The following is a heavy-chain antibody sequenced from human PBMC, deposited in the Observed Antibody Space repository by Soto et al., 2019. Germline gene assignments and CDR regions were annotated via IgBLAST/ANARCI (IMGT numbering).Heavy chain of an antibody. D-gene: IGHD6-19*01. V-gene: IGHV3-30*18. CDR3: AKGGRQWLVRSDFTY. J-gene: IGHJ4*02. CDR2: VSHDGRNT. CDR1: GFTFSDYA. Sequence: VQLVESGGGVVQPGRSLRLSCAASGFTFSDYAMHWVRQAPGKGLEWVAVVSHDGRNTHYADSVKGRLTISRDSSKNTVSLEMTRLRAEDTAVYYCAKGGRQWLVRSDFTYWGQGDLVTVSS.